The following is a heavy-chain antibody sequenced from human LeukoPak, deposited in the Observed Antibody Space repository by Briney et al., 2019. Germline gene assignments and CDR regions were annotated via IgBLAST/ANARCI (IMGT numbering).Heavy chain of an antibody. Sequence: GASVKVSCKASGYSFTSYGISWVRQAPGQGLEWMGWIRAYNGSTNYAQKRQGRVTMTTDTSTSTAYMELRSLRSDDTAVYYCARGRYYGSAGGYYYYGMDDWGQGTTVTVSS. CDR1: GYSFTSYG. J-gene: IGHJ6*02. CDR3: ARGRYYGSAGGYYYYGMDD. CDR2: IRAYNGST. V-gene: IGHV1-18*01. D-gene: IGHD3-10*01.